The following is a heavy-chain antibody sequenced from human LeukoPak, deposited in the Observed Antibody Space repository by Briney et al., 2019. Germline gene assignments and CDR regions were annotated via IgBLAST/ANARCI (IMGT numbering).Heavy chain of an antibody. CDR3: AKDIFAYCSSTSCYAFDY. J-gene: IGHJ4*02. CDR1: GFTFDDYA. D-gene: IGHD2-2*01. V-gene: IGHV3-9*01. CDR2: ISWNSGSI. Sequence: GGSLRLSCAASGFTFDDYAMHWVRHAPGKGLEWVSGISWNSGSIGYADSVKGRFTISRDNAKNSLYLQMNSLRAEDTALYYCAKDIFAYCSSTSCYAFDYWGQGTLVTVSS.